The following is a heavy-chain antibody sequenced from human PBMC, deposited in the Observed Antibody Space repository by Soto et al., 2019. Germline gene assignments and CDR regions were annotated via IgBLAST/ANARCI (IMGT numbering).Heavy chain of an antibody. CDR3: AGGRLGIGAFDI. J-gene: IGHJ3*02. Sequence: QLGGSLRLSCAASGFTFSSYAMSWVRQAPGKGLEWVSAISGSGGSTYYADSVKGRFTISRDNSKNTLYLQMNSLRAEDTAVYYCAGGRLGIGAFDIWGQGTMVTVSS. D-gene: IGHD7-27*01. CDR2: ISGSGGST. V-gene: IGHV3-23*01. CDR1: GFTFSSYA.